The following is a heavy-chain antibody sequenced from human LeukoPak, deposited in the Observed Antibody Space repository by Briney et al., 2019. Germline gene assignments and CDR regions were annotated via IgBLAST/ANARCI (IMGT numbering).Heavy chain of an antibody. D-gene: IGHD3-10*01. CDR2: INPKSGGT. Sequence: ASVKVSCKASGYTFTGYYMHWVRQAPGQGLEWMGWINPKSGGTNYAQKFQGRVTMTRDTSINTAYMELSRLRSDDTAVYYCARDGVVRGVIIYWGQGTLVTVSS. CDR3: ARDGVVRGVIIY. CDR1: GYTFTGYY. V-gene: IGHV1-2*02. J-gene: IGHJ4*02.